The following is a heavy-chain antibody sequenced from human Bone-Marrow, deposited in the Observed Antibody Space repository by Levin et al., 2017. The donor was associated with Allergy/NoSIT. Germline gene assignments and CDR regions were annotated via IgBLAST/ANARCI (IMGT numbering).Heavy chain of an antibody. Sequence: KSSETLSLTCAVNGESFSGYFWTWIRQSPEKGLEWIGQINFNGITTYNPSLKSRVFFSVDPTKKQFSLNLNYLTAADTAVYFCARGGEVPSQYFFDYWGQGTRVTVSS. CDR2: INFNGIT. J-gene: IGHJ4*02. CDR1: GESFSGYF. V-gene: IGHV4-34*01. CDR3: ARGGEVPSQYFFDY. D-gene: IGHD2/OR15-2a*01.